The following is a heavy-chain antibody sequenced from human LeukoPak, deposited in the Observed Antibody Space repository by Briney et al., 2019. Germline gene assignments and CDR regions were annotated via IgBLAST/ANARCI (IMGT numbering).Heavy chain of an antibody. CDR1: GFSLSTSGMC. Sequence: SGPALVKPTQTLTLTCTFSGFSLSTSGMCVSWIRQPPGKALEWLARIDWDDDKYYSTSLKTRLTISKDTSKNQVVLTMTNMDPVDTATYYCARPYSRSRCDAFDIWGQGTMVTVSS. J-gene: IGHJ3*02. V-gene: IGHV2-70*11. CDR3: ARPYSRSRCDAFDI. CDR2: IDWDDDK. D-gene: IGHD6-6*01.